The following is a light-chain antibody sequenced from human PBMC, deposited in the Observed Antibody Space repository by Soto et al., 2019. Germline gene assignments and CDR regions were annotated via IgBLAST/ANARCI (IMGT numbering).Light chain of an antibody. J-gene: IGKJ1*01. V-gene: IGKV3-15*01. Sequence: EIVMTQSPATLSVSAGETATLSCRASQSISSNLAWYQQKPGQAPRLLIYGASTLATGIPARFSGSGSGTEFTLTISSLQSEDFAVYYCQQYSNWPTFGQGTKVDIK. CDR3: QQYSNWPT. CDR2: GAS. CDR1: QSISSN.